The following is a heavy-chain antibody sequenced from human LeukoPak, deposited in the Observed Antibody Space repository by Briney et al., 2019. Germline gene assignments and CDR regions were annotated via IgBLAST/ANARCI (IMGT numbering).Heavy chain of an antibody. J-gene: IGHJ4*02. CDR1: GYTFTSYG. CDR2: INPSGGST. D-gene: IGHD3-10*01. V-gene: IGHV1-46*01. Sequence: ASVKVSCKASGYTFTSYGISWVRQAPGQGLEWMGIINPSGGSTSYAQKFQGRVTMTRDTSTSTVYMELSSLRSEDTAVYYCARDYYGSGSYYSENYFDYWGQGTLVTVSS. CDR3: ARDYYGSGSYYSENYFDY.